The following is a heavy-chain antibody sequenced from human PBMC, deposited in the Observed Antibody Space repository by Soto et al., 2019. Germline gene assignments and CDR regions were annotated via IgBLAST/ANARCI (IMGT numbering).Heavy chain of an antibody. CDR2: ISWNSGNI. D-gene: IGHD6-6*01. V-gene: IGHV3-9*01. CDR1: GFRFDDFA. Sequence: GGSLRLSCAASGFRFDDFAMHWVRQAPGKGLEWVSGISWNSGNIGYADSVKGRFTTSRDNAKNSLYLQMNSLRPEDTALYYCARFDYSRSSKWLDPWGQGXLVTVYS. J-gene: IGHJ5*02. CDR3: ARFDYSRSSKWLDP.